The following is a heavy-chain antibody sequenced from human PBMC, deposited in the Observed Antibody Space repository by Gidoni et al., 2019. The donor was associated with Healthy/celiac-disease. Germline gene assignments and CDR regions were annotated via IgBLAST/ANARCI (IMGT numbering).Heavy chain of an antibody. D-gene: IGHD3-9*01. CDR1: GFSLSTSGMR. V-gene: IGHV2-70*04. CDR2: IDWDDDK. Sequence: QVTLKESGPALVKPTQTLTLTFTFSGFSLSTSGMRVRWIRQPPGKALEWLARIDWDDDKFYSTSLKTRLTISKDTYKNQVVLTMTNMDPVDTATYYCARLSGYSWSRFDPWGQGTLVTVSS. J-gene: IGHJ5*02. CDR3: ARLSGYSWSRFDP.